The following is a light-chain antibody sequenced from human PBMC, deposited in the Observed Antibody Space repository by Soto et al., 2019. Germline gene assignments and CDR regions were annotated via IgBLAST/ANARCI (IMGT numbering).Light chain of an antibody. Sequence: QSALTQPDSVSGSPGQSITISCTGTSSDVGNYNYVSWYQQHPGKAPKVMIYDVSYRPSGVSNRFSGSKSGNTASLTISGLQSEDEADYYCSSYTSSSTLVFGTGTKDTVL. J-gene: IGLJ1*01. CDR2: DVS. CDR1: SSDVGNYNY. CDR3: SSYTSSSTLV. V-gene: IGLV2-14*01.